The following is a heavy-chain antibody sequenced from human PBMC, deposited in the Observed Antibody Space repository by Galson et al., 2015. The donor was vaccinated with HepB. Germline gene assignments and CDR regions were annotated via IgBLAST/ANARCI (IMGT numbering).Heavy chain of an antibody. D-gene: IGHD6-13*01. Sequence: SLRLSCAASGFTFSSYGMHWVRQAPGKGLEWVAVISYDGSNKYYADSVKGRFTISRDNSKNTLYLQMNSLRAEDTAVYYCAKDQFRQQLGTSPFDYWGQGTLVTVSS. CDR3: AKDQFRQQLGTSPFDY. J-gene: IGHJ4*02. V-gene: IGHV3-30*18. CDR2: ISYDGSNK. CDR1: GFTFSSYG.